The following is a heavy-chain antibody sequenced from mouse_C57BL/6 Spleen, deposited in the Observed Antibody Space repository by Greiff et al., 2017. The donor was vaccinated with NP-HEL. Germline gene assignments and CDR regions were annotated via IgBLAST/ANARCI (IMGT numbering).Heavy chain of an antibody. V-gene: IGHV1-82*01. J-gene: IGHJ4*01. CDR1: GYAFSSSW. Sequence: VKLQESGPELVKPGASVKISCKASGYAFSSSWMNWVKQRPGKGLEWIGRIYPGDGDTNYNGKFKGKATLTADKSSSTAYMQLSSLTSEDSAVYFCARWTVVGAMDYWGQGTSVTVSS. D-gene: IGHD1-1*01. CDR2: IYPGDGDT. CDR3: ARWTVVGAMDY.